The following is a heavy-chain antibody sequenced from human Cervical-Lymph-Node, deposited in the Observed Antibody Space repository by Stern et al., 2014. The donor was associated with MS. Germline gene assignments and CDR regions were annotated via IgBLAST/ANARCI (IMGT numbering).Heavy chain of an antibody. CDR3: ARSDVPAAVASIDY. CDR2: TIPLIGTA. CDR1: GNDIRNYA. Sequence: EQLEESGAEVKKPGSTVRVSCKSSGNDIRNYAFSCARQATGQRSEWRGGTIPLIGTANYAQKFQGRVTITADESTSTAYMELSSLRSEDTAVYYCARSDVPAAVASIDYWGQGTLVTVSS. V-gene: IGHV1-69*01. J-gene: IGHJ4*02. D-gene: IGHD2-2*01.